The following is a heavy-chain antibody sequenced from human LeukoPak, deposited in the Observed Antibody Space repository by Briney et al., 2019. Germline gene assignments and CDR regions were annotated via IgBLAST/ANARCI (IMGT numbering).Heavy chain of an antibody. D-gene: IGHD1-20*01. V-gene: IGHV3-73*01. Sequence: GGSLRLSCAASGFTFSGSAMHWVRQASGKGLEWVGRIRSKANSYATAYAASVKGRFTISRDDLKNTAYLQMSSLKTEDTAVYYCTRGGNWNGDFDYWGQGTLVTVSS. CDR2: IRSKANSYAT. J-gene: IGHJ4*02. CDR3: TRGGNWNGDFDY. CDR1: GFTFSGSA.